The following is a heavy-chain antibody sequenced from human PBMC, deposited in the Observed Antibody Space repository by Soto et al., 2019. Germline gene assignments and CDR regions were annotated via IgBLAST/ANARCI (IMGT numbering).Heavy chain of an antibody. V-gene: IGHV4-39*01. Sequence: SESLSLTCTVSGGSISSSSYYGGWIRQPPGKGLEWIGSIYYSGSTYYNPSLKSRVTISVDTSKNQFSLKLSSVTAADTAVYYCASLYCSSTSCYYYYYYYMDVWGKGTTVTVSS. CDR3: ASLYCSSTSCYYYYYYYMDV. D-gene: IGHD2-2*01. CDR1: GGSISSSSYY. J-gene: IGHJ6*03. CDR2: IYYSGST.